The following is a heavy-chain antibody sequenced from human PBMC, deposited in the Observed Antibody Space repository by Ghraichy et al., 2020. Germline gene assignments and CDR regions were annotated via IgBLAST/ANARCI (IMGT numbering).Heavy chain of an antibody. CDR3: ARNPPGSWQGDYFDY. J-gene: IGHJ4*02. CDR2: IYYSGST. V-gene: IGHV4-30-4*01. D-gene: IGHD6-13*01. Sequence: SETLSLTCTVSGGSISSGDYYWSWIRQPPGKGLEWIGYIYYSGSTYYNPSLKSRVTISLDTSKNQFSLKLSSLTAADTAVYYGARNPPGSWQGDYFDYWGQGTLVTVSS. CDR1: GGSISSGDYY.